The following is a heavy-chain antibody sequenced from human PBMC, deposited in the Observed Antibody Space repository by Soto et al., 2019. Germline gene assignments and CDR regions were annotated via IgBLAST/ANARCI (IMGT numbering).Heavy chain of an antibody. CDR2: TYYRSKWYN. Sequence: SQTLSLTCAISGDSVSSNSAAWNWIRQSPSRGLEWLGRTYYRSKWYNDYAVSVKSRITINPDTSKNQFSLQLNSVTPEDTAVYYCARDNLACSGGSCYSVFNYWGQGTLVTVSS. J-gene: IGHJ4*02. V-gene: IGHV6-1*01. CDR1: GDSVSSNSAA. D-gene: IGHD2-15*01. CDR3: ARDNLACSGGSCYSVFNY.